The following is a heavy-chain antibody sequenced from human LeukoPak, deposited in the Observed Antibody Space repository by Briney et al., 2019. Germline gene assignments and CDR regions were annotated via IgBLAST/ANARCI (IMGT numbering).Heavy chain of an antibody. CDR3: ARVGATPFDI. CDR1: GASFSGYY. J-gene: IGHJ3*02. CDR2: INHSGST. Sequence: SETLSLTCAVYGASFSGYYWSWIRQPPGKGLEWIGGINHSGSTNYSPSLKSRVTISVDTSKNQFSLKLGSVTAADSAVYYCARVGATPFDIWGQGTMVTVSS. D-gene: IGHD1-26*01. V-gene: IGHV4-34*01.